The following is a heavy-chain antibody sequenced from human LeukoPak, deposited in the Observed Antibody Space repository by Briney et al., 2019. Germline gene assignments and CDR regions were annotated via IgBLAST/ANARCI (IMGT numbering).Heavy chain of an antibody. J-gene: IGHJ4*02. CDR1: GGSFSGYY. CDR3: ARVGATPLGHAFDY. Sequence: SSETLSLTCAVYGGSFSGYYWSWIRQPPGKGLEWIGEINHSGSTNYNPSLKSRVTISVDTSKNQFSLKLSSVTAADTAVYYCARVGATPLGHAFDYWGQGTLVTVSS. D-gene: IGHD1-26*01. CDR2: INHSGST. V-gene: IGHV4-34*01.